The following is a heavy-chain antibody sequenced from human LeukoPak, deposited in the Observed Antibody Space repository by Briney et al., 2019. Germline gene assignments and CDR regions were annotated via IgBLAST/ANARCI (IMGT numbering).Heavy chain of an antibody. D-gene: IGHD6-6*01. CDR1: GYTFTSYG. CDR2: ISGYNGNT. J-gene: IGHJ6*02. Sequence: ASVTVSCTASGYTFTSYGISWVRQAPGQGLEWMGWISGYNGNTNYAQKVQGRVTMTTDTSTSTAYMELRSLRSDDTAVYYCARDRPSLGMDYYYGMDVWGQGTTVTVSS. CDR3: ARDRPSLGMDYYYGMDV. V-gene: IGHV1-18*01.